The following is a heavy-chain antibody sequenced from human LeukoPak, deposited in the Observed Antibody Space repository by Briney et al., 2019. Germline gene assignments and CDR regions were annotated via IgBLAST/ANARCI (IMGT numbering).Heavy chain of an antibody. D-gene: IGHD3-3*01. J-gene: IGHJ4*02. V-gene: IGHV3-48*03. Sequence: GGSLRLSCAASGFTFSSYEMNWVRQAPGKGLEWVSYISSSGSTIYYADSVKGRFTISRDNAKNSLYLQTNSLRAEDTAVYYCARDHSTIFGVVTYDYWGQGTLVTVSS. CDR3: ARDHSTIFGVVTYDY. CDR1: GFTFSSYE. CDR2: ISSSGSTI.